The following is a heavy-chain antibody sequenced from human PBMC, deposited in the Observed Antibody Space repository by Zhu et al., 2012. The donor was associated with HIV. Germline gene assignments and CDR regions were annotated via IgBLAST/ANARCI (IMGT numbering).Heavy chain of an antibody. D-gene: IGHD3-22*01. V-gene: IGHV4-39*07. Sequence: QVHLQESGPGLVKPSETLSLTCTVSGGSISSTSYYWGWIRQPPGKGLEWIRSFSHSGSTYYNPSLKSRVTISVDTSKNQFSLKLNSVTAADTAVYYCARPSYYYDSSPFDIWGQGTMVTVSS. CDR1: GGSISSTSYY. J-gene: IGHJ3*02. CDR3: ARPSYYYDSSPFDI. CDR2: FSHSGST.